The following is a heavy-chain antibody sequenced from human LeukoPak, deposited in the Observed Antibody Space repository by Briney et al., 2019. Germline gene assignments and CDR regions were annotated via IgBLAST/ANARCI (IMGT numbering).Heavy chain of an antibody. J-gene: IGHJ4*02. CDR2: INWNGGST. D-gene: IGHD3-3*01. CDR1: GFTFDDYG. V-gene: IGHV3-20*04. Sequence: GGSLRLSCAVSGFTFDDYGMSWVRQAPGKGLEWVSGINWNGGSTGYADSVKGRFTITRDNAKDSLYLQMKNLRAEDTALYYCVRSITIFGVWGQGTLVTVSS. CDR3: VRSITIFGV.